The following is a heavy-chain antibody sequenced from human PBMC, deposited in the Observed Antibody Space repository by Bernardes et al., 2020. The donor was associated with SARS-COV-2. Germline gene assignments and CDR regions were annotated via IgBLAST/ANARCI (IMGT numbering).Heavy chain of an antibody. CDR3: ARDVVSGWLRTSYYYYGMDV. J-gene: IGHJ6*02. CDR1: GFTFSKNA. Sequence: GGSLRLSCVASGFTFSKNAMTWVRQVPGKGLEWVSAISAIGGSTYYAESVKGRFTISRDNSKNTLYLQMNSLRAEDTAVYYCARDVVSGWLRTSYYYYGMDVWGQGTTVTVSS. D-gene: IGHD6-19*01. CDR2: ISAIGGST. V-gene: IGHV3-23*01.